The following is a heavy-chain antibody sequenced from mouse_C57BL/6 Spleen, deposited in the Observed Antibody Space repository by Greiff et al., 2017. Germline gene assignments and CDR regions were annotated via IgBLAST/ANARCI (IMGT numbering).Heavy chain of an antibody. CDR2: INPNNGGT. Sequence: VHVKQSGPELVKPGASVKIPCKASGYTFTDYNMDWVKQSHGKSLEWIGDINPNNGGTIYNQKFKGKATLTVDKSSSTAYMELRSLTSEDTAVYYCARRRDFVTTPFDYWGQGTTLTVSS. V-gene: IGHV1-18*01. D-gene: IGHD1-1*01. J-gene: IGHJ2*01. CDR3: ARRRDFVTTPFDY. CDR1: GYTFTDYN.